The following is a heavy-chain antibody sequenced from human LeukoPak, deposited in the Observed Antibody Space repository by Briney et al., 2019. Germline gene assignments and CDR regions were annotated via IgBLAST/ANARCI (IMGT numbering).Heavy chain of an antibody. V-gene: IGHV3-7*01. Sequence: PGGSLRLSCAASGFTFTRYWMSWARQAPGRGLEWVAYIKQEESETHYVDSVKGRFTISRDNARNLVYLQMNSLRDDDTAVYYCARDGDYIMPPFDYWGQGILVTVSS. J-gene: IGHJ4*02. D-gene: IGHD4-17*01. CDR3: ARDGDYIMPPFDY. CDR1: GFTFTRYW. CDR2: IKQEESET.